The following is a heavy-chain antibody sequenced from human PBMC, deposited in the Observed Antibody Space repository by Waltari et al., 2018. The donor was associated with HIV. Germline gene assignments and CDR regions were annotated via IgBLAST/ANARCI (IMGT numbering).Heavy chain of an antibody. CDR1: GASFTSSY. D-gene: IGHD2-21*01. V-gene: IGHV1-46*01. CDR2: INPTDGRT. Sequence: QVQLVQSGAEVKKPGASVKISCQTSGASFTSSYIHWVRQAPGQGLVWMGIINPTDGRTTFSQHFLGRISMTRDTPRSTVYMELQSVQPDDTATYYCARVRCGGGGCQWAFDVWGQGTKVTVS. CDR3: ARVRCGGGGCQWAFDV. J-gene: IGHJ3*01.